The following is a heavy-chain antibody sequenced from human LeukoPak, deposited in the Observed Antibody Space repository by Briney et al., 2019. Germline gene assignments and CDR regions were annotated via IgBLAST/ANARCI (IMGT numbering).Heavy chain of an antibody. V-gene: IGHV3-21*01. CDR3: ARVAGTFLVGATDY. CDR2: ISSSSSYI. CDR1: GFTVSNNY. D-gene: IGHD1-26*01. Sequence: GGSLRLSCAASGFTVSNNYMNWVRQAPGKGLEWVSSISSSSSYIYYADSVKGRFTISRDNAKNSLYLQMNSLRAEDTAVYYCARVAGTFLVGATDYWGQGTLVTVSS. J-gene: IGHJ4*02.